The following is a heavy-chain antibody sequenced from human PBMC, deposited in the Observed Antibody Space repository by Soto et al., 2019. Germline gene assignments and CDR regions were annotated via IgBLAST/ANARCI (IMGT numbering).Heavy chain of an antibody. CDR1: GFTFSSYA. J-gene: IGHJ4*02. Sequence: QVQLVESGGGVVQPGRSLRLSCAASGFTFSSYAMHWVRQAPGKGLEWVAVISYDGSNKYYEDSVKGRFTISRDNSKNTLYLQMNSLRAEDTAVYYCARDDPALGAYDYWGQGTLVTVSS. CDR2: ISYDGSNK. CDR3: ARDDPALGAYDY. V-gene: IGHV3-30-3*01. D-gene: IGHD1-26*01.